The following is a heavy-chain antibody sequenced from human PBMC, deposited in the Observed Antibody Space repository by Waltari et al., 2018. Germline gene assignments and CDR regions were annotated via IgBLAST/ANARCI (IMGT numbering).Heavy chain of an antibody. D-gene: IGHD1-7*01. V-gene: IGHV3-48*03. CDR2: ISSSGSTI. Sequence: EVQLVESGGGLVQPGGSLRLSCAASGFTFSSYEMNWVRQAPGKGLEWVSYISSSGSTIYYADSVKGRFTISRDKAKNSLYLQMNSLRAEDTAVYYCARGPITGTIGYWGQGTLVTVSS. CDR3: ARGPITGTIGY. J-gene: IGHJ4*02. CDR1: GFTFSSYE.